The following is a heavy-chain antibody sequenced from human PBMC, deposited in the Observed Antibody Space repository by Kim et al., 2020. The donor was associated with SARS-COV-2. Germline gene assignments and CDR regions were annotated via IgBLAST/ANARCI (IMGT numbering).Heavy chain of an antibody. D-gene: IGHD4-17*01. CDR1: GGSFRGYY. V-gene: IGHV4-34*01. CDR2: ITHSGST. Sequence: SETLSLTCAVYGGSFRGYYWSWIRQPPGKGLEWIGVITHSGSTNYNPSLKSRVTMSVDTSKNQFSLNMSSVTAADTAVYYCARGGYGDGLEDYFDYWGQGTLVTVSS. CDR3: ARGGYGDGLEDYFDY. J-gene: IGHJ4*02.